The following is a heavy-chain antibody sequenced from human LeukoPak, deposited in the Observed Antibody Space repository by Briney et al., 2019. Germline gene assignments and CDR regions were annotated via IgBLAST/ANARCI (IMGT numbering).Heavy chain of an antibody. CDR3: AKVAGVSGSGWYWFDP. CDR1: GFTFSSYA. D-gene: IGHD6-19*01. V-gene: IGHV3-23*01. Sequence: HPGGSLRLSCAASGFTFSSYAMSWVRQAPGKGLEWVSAISGSGGSTYYADSVKGRFTISRDNSKNTLYLQMNSLRAEDTAVYYCAKVAGVSGSGWYWFDPWGQGTLVTVSS. J-gene: IGHJ5*02. CDR2: ISGSGGST.